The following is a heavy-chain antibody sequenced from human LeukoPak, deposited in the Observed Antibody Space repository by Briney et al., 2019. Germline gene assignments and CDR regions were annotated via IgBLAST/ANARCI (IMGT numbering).Heavy chain of an antibody. CDR1: GYSVSSNSAA. V-gene: IGHV6-1*01. J-gene: IGHJ4*02. Sequence: SQTLSLTCAISGYSVSSNSAAWNWHRQSPSRGLEWLGRTYYRSKWYNDYAVSVKSRITINPDTSKNQFSLQLNSVTPEDTAVYFCARDRSYDSSGYYSYFDYWGQGTLVTVSS. CDR2: TYYRSKWYN. CDR3: ARDRSYDSSGYYSYFDY. D-gene: IGHD3-22*01.